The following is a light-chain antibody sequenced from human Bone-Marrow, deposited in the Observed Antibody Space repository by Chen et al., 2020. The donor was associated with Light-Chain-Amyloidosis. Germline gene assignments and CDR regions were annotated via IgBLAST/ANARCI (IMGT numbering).Light chain of an antibody. CDR1: SGSIATNY. Sequence: NFMLTRPHSWSEPPGRTVIISCTPSSGSIATNYFQWYKQRPGSSPTTVIYEDDQRPSGVPDRFSGSIDRSSNSASLTISGLKTEDEADYYCQSYQGSSQGVFGGGTKLTVL. CDR2: EDD. CDR3: QSYQGSSQGV. V-gene: IGLV6-57*01. J-gene: IGLJ3*02.